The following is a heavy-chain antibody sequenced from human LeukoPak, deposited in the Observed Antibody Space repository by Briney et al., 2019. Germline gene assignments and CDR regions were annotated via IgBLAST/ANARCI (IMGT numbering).Heavy chain of an antibody. CDR2: IYSGGST. V-gene: IGHV3-53*01. J-gene: IGHJ5*02. CDR3: ANSPRILWFDP. Sequence: GGSLRLSCAASGFTVSSNYMSWVRQAPGKGLEWVSVIYSGGSTYYADSVKGRFTIPRDNSKNTLYLQMNSLRAEDTAVYYCANSPRILWFDPWGQGTLVTVSS. D-gene: IGHD3-3*01. CDR1: GFTVSSNY.